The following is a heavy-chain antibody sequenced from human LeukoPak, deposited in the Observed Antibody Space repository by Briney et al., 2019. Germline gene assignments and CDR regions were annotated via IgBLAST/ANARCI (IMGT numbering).Heavy chain of an antibody. J-gene: IGHJ5*02. CDR2: IYHSGST. CDR3: ARGRGRLWCFDP. V-gene: IGHV4-30-2*01. D-gene: IGHD2-21*01. Sequence: SQTLSLTCAVSGGSISSGGYSWSWIRQPPGKGLEWIGYIYHSGSTYYNPSLKSRVTISVDRSKNQFSLKLSSVTAADTAVYYCARGRGRLWCFDPWGQGTLVTVSS. CDR1: GGSISSGGYS.